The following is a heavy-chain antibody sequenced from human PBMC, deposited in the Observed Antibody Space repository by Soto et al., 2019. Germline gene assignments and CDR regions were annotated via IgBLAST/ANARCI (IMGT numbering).Heavy chain of an antibody. Sequence: LSLTCTVSVGSVTSDDDYWTWIRQSPGKGLEWIGYISNSGSTGYNPSLKTRLSMSVDRPKNQFTLRLTSVTAADTAVYFCATESGSTYGYFDHWGQGTQVTVSS. CDR2: ISNSGST. CDR3: ATESGSTYGYFDH. D-gene: IGHD4-17*01. CDR1: VGSVTSDDDY. J-gene: IGHJ4*02. V-gene: IGHV4-30-4*01.